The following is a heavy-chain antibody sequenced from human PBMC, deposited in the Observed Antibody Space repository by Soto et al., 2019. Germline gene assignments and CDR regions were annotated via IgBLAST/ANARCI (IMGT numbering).Heavy chain of an antibody. CDR3: ARDRSSGLGKILPYYYYYGMDV. J-gene: IGHJ6*02. D-gene: IGHD3-22*01. V-gene: IGHV4-59*01. Sequence: PSATLSLTCTVSDGSLSSYYWRWIRQPPGKGLEWIVYIYYSGSTNYNPSLKSRVTISVDTSKNQFSLKLSSVTAADTAVYYCARDRSSGLGKILPYYYYYGMDVWGQGTTVTVSS. CDR2: IYYSGST. CDR1: DGSLSSYY.